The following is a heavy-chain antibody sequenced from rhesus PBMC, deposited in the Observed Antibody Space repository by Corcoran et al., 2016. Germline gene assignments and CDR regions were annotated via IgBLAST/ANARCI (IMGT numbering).Heavy chain of an antibody. D-gene: IGHD5-24*01. J-gene: IGHJ4*01. CDR1: GGSSRRSY. CDR3: ARHRTAGTDYFDY. Sequence: QVQLQESGPGLVKPSETLSLTCAVSGGSSRRSYWSWICQAPGKGLEWIGRIDSSGSTYYNPSLKSRVTLSVDTSKNQVSLKLSSVTAADTAVYYCARHRTAGTDYFDYWGQGVLVTVSS. CDR2: IDSSGST. V-gene: IGHV4S11*01.